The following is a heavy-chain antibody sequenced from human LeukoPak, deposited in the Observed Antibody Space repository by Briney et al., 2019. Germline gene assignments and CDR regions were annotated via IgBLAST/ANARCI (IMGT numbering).Heavy chain of an antibody. J-gene: IGHJ4*02. CDR1: GFNFSSFA. V-gene: IGHV3-23*01. D-gene: IGHD5-12*01. CDR2: ISGSGGST. CDR3: AKSLATIRPLWDDY. Sequence: GGSLTLSCTASGFNFSSFAMSWVRQAPGKGLEWVSAISGSGGSTYYADSVKGRFTISRDNSKNTLYLQTNSLRAEDTAVYYCAKSLATIRPLWDDYWGQGTLVTVSS.